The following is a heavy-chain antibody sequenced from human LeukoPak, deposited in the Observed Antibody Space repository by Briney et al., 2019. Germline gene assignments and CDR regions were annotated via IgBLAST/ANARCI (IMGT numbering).Heavy chain of an antibody. V-gene: IGHV3-48*03. CDR2: ISFGGSSI. CDR3: ARSKGGWRLFDY. D-gene: IGHD6-19*01. Sequence: GGSLRLSCVAYQFTFSNYEMNWVRQAPGKGLEWVSYISFGGSSIHYADSAKGRFTISRDNAKNSLYLQMNSLRAEDTAVYYRARSKGGWRLFDYWGQGTLVTVSS. CDR1: QFTFSNYE. J-gene: IGHJ4*02.